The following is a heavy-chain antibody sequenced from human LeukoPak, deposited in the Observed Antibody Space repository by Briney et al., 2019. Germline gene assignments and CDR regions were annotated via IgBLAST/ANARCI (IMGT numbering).Heavy chain of an antibody. Sequence: PGGSLRLSCAASGFPFSTYGMHWVRQAPGRGLEWVAVISYDGSNKYYADSVKGRFTISRDNSKNTLYLQMNSQRAEDTAVYYCAKVVDAQDAFDIWGQGTMVTVSS. V-gene: IGHV3-30*18. CDR1: GFPFSTYG. J-gene: IGHJ3*02. CDR3: AKVVDAQDAFDI. D-gene: IGHD2-2*01. CDR2: ISYDGSNK.